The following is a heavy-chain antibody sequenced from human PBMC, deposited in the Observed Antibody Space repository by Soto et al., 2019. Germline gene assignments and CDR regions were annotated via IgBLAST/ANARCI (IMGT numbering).Heavy chain of an antibody. V-gene: IGHV3-23*01. J-gene: IGHJ4*02. CDR3: AKKQVVVAATFDY. D-gene: IGHD2-15*01. CDR1: GFTFNSYA. Sequence: GGSLRLSCAASGFTFNSYAMSWVRQAPGKGLEWVSGISGSGDNTYYADSVKGRFTISRDNSKNTLYLQMNSLRAEDTAVYYCAKKQVVVAATFDYWGQGTLVTVSS. CDR2: ISGSGDNT.